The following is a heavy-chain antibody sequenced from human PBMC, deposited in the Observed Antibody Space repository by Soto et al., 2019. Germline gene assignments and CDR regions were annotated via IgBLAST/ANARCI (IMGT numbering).Heavy chain of an antibody. CDR2: IYYSGST. J-gene: IGHJ6*02. CDR1: GGSISSYY. V-gene: IGHV4-59*01. CDR3: ARDLSRKSSGRYYYYGMDV. Sequence: SETLSLTCTVSGGSISSYYWSWIRQPPGKGLEWIGYIYYSGSTNYNPSPKSRVTISVDTSKNQFSLKLSSVTAADTAVYYCARDLSRKSSGRYYYYGMDVWGQGTTVTVSS. D-gene: IGHD6-19*01.